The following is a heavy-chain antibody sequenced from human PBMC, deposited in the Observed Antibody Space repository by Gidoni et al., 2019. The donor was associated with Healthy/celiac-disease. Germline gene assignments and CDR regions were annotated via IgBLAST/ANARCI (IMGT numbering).Heavy chain of an antibody. CDR1: GGTFSSYA. J-gene: IGHJ4*02. CDR2: IIPILGIA. CDR3: ARDVRYYDSSGTRSLIDY. Sequence: QVQLVQSGAAVTKPGSSVKVSCKASGGTFSSYAISWVRQAPGQGLEWMGRIIPILGIANYAQKFQGRVTITADKSTSTAYMELSSLRSEDTAVYYCARDVRYYDSSGTRSLIDYWGQGTLVTVSS. D-gene: IGHD3-22*01. V-gene: IGHV1-69*04.